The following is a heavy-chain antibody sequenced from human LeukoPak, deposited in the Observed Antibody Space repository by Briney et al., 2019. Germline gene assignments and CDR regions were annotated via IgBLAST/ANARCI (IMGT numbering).Heavy chain of an antibody. Sequence: GASVKVSCKPSGYTFTSYALSWVRQAPGQGLEWMGWISTYSGNTNYAQKLQGRITMTIETSTSTAYMELRSLRSDDTAVYYCARGXSRVVTYGNFDYWGQGTLVTVSS. CDR2: ISTYSGNT. V-gene: IGHV1-18*04. CDR3: ARGXSRVVTYGNFDY. D-gene: IGHD2-21*02. CDR1: GYTFTSYA. J-gene: IGHJ4*02.